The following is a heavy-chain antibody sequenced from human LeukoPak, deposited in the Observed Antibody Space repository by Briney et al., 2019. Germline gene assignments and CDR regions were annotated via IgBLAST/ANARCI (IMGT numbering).Heavy chain of an antibody. Sequence: ASVKVPCKASGYTFTSYYMHWVRQAPGQGLEWMGIINPSGGSTSYAQKFQGRVTMTRDTSTSTVYMELSSLRSEDTAVYYCARVGTVVTFAFDIWGQGTMVTVSS. CDR3: ARVGTVVTFAFDI. CDR1: GYTFTSYY. CDR2: INPSGGST. J-gene: IGHJ3*02. V-gene: IGHV1-46*03. D-gene: IGHD4-23*01.